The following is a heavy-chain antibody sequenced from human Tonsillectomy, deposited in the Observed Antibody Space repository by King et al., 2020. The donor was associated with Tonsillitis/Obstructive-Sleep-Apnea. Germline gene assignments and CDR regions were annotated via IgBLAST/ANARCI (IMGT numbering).Heavy chain of an antibody. CDR1: GFTFSNYA. Sequence: VQLVESGGGLVQPGGSLRISCAASGFTFSNYAMSWVRQAPGKGLEWVSSISGSGGTSYYADSVRGRVTISRDNSKNTVCLQMNSLRAEDTAVYYCAKSSTYYYYYGMDVWGQGTTVTVSS. D-gene: IGHD6-6*01. CDR2: ISGSGGTS. CDR3: AKSSTYYYYYGMDV. J-gene: IGHJ6*02. V-gene: IGHV3-23*04.